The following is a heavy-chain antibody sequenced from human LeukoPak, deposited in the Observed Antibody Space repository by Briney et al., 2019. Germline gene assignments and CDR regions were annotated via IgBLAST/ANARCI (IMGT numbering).Heavy chain of an antibody. Sequence: GGSLRLSCAASGFTFSSYGMHWVRQAPGKGLEWVAVISYDGSNKYYADSVEGRFTISRDNSKNTLYLQMNSLRAEDTAVYYCARFGVTVPGTYGLDVWGQGTTVTVSS. CDR1: GFTFSSYG. J-gene: IGHJ6*02. V-gene: IGHV3-30*03. CDR3: ARFGVTVPGTYGLDV. CDR2: ISYDGSNK. D-gene: IGHD6-19*01.